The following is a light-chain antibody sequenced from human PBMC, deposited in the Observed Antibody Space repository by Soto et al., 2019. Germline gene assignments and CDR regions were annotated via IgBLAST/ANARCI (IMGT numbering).Light chain of an antibody. V-gene: IGLV2-11*01. J-gene: IGLJ1*01. CDR1: SCNFGGYNY. Sequence: QSVLTQPRSVSGSPGQSVTISCTGTSCNFGGYNYVSWYQQHPGKVPKLLIYDVSKRPSGVPDRFSGSKSGNTASLTISGLQVEDEADYYCCSYEGIYTSYVFGTGTKVTVL. CDR2: DVS. CDR3: CSYEGIYTSYV.